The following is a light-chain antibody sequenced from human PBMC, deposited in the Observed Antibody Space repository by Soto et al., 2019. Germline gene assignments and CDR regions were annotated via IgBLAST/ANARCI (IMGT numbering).Light chain of an antibody. CDR3: QQRHMWTIT. V-gene: IGKV3-11*01. CDR1: QSFRGL. CDR2: DAY. Sequence: VLTQSPVTLSLSPGERATLSCRASQSFRGLLSWYQQKPGQAPRLLIYDAYNRATGIPPRFSGSGSGTDFTLTISSLEPEESAVYYCQQRHMWTITFGQGTRLEIK. J-gene: IGKJ5*01.